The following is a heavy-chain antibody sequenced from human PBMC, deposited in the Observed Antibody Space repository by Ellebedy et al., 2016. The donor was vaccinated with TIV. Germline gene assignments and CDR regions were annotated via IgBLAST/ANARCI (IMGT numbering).Heavy chain of an antibody. J-gene: IGHJ6*02. CDR1: GFTFDDYG. Sequence: GESLKISXAASGFTFDDYGMSWVRQAPGKGLEWVSGINWNGGSTGYADSVKGRFTISRDNSKNTLYLQMNSLRAEDTAVYYCAKYSGYDYDYYGMDVWGQGTTVTVSS. CDR2: INWNGGST. CDR3: AKYSGYDYDYYGMDV. V-gene: IGHV3-20*04. D-gene: IGHD5-12*01.